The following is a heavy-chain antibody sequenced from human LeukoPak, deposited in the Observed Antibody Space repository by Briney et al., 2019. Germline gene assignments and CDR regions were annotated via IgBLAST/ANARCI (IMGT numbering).Heavy chain of an antibody. V-gene: IGHV3-30*02. CDR1: GFSFGSYG. CDR3: AKDHRQTTGIDY. Sequence: PGGSLRLSCAASGFSFGSYGMHWVRQAPGKGLEWVAFIRYDGSIKYYVDSVKGRFTISRNNPKNTLYLQMISLRPEDTAIYYCAKDHRQTTGIDYWGQGTLVTVSS. CDR2: IRYDGSIK. J-gene: IGHJ4*02. D-gene: IGHD1-1*01.